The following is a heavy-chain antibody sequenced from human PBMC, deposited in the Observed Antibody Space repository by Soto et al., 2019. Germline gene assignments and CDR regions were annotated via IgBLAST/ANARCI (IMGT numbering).Heavy chain of an antibody. CDR3: AKGIYYDSSGYYYY. J-gene: IGHJ4*02. CDR2: ISGGGGST. V-gene: IGHV3-23*01. Sequence: EVQLLESGGGLVQPGGSLRLSCAASGFTFGSYAMSWFRQAPGKGLEWVSAISGGGGSTYYADSVKGRFTISRDNSKNPLHLQMNSLRAEDTAVYYCAKGIYYDSSGYYYYWGQGTMVTVSS. D-gene: IGHD3-22*01. CDR1: GFTFGSYA.